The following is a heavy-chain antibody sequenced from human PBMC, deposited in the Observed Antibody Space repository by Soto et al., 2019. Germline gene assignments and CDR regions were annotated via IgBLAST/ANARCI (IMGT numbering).Heavy chain of an antibody. CDR3: ARAWPSVDSYGSGVMDV. D-gene: IGHD5-18*01. V-gene: IGHV4-4*02. Sequence: QVQLQESGPGLVKPSGTLSVTCAVSGGPISSSNWWNWVRQPPGKGLEWIGEIYHSGSTNYNPSLRSRVTIAVDKSKNQFSLRVKSVTAADTAEYYCARAWPSVDSYGSGVMDVWGQGTTVTVSS. CDR1: GGPISSSNW. J-gene: IGHJ6*02. CDR2: IYHSGST.